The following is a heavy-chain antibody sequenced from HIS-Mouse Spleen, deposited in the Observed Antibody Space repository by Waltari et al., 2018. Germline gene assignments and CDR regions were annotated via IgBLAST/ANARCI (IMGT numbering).Heavy chain of an antibody. V-gene: IGHV2-70*15. J-gene: IGHJ4*02. CDR3: ARIAEGYSSGWYAFDY. CDR1: GFSLSTSGMC. D-gene: IGHD6-19*01. CDR2: IDWDDDK. Sequence: QVTLSESGPALVKPTQTLTLTCTFSGFSLSTSGMCVSWILQPPGKAREWLARIDWDDDKYYSTCLKTRLTIYKDTSKNQVVLTMTNMDTVDTATYYCARIAEGYSSGWYAFDYWGQGTLVTVSS.